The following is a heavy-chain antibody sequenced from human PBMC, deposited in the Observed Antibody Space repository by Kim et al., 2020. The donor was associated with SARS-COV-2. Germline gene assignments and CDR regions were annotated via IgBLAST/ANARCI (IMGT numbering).Heavy chain of an antibody. D-gene: IGHD2-2*01. V-gene: IGHV3-30*04. CDR2: ISYDGSNK. J-gene: IGHJ4*02. CDR3: ARTPLGGRAIVVVPAAIDY. CDR1: GFTFSSYA. Sequence: GGSLRLSCAASGFTFSSYAMHWVRQAPGKGLEWVAVISYDGSNKYYADSVKGRFTISRDNSKNTLYLQMNSLRAEDTAVYYCARTPLGGRAIVVVPAAIDYWGQGTLVTVSS.